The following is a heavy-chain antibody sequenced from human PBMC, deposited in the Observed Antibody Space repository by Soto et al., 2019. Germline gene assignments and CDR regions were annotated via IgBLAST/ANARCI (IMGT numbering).Heavy chain of an antibody. D-gene: IGHD3-10*01. J-gene: IGHJ6*02. CDR1: GGSISSSSYY. CDR3: ASLLWFGEDV. Sequence: PSETLSLTCTVSGGSISSSSYYWGCIRQPPGKGLEWIGSIYYSGSTYYNPSLKSRVTISVDTSKNQFSLKLSSVTAADTAVYYCASLLWFGEDVWGQGTTVTVSS. V-gene: IGHV4-39*01. CDR2: IYYSGST.